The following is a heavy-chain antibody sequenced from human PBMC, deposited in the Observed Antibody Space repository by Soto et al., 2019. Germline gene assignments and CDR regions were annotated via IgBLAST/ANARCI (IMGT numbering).Heavy chain of an antibody. D-gene: IGHD6-19*01. CDR3: ARAGSGWEGYYYYGMDV. V-gene: IGHV1-69*02. CDR2: IIPILGIA. Sequence: SVKVSSKASAVTFSSYTISWLHQATGQGLEWMGRIIPILGIANYAQKFQGRVTITADKSTSTAYMELSSLRSEDTAVYYCARAGSGWEGYYYYGMDVWGQGTTVTVSS. CDR1: AVTFSSYT. J-gene: IGHJ6*02.